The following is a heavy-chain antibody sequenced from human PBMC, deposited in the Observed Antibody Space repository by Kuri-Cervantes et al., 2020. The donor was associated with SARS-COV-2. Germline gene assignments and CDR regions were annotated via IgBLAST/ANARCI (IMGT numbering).Heavy chain of an antibody. CDR2: ISAYNGNT. CDR3: ARGDGIAARRSYYYYMDV. V-gene: IGHV1-18*01. CDR1: GYTFTSYG. Sequence: ASVKVSCKASGYTFTSYGISWVRQAPGQGLEWMGWISAYNGNTNYAQKLQGRVTMTTDTSTSTAYMELRSLRSDDTAVYYCARGDGIAARRSYYYYMDVWGKGTTVTVSS. D-gene: IGHD6-6*01. J-gene: IGHJ6*03.